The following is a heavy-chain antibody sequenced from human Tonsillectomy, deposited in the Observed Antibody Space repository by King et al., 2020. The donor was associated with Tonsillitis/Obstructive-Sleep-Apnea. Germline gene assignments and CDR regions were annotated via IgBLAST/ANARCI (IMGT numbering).Heavy chain of an antibody. V-gene: IGHV1-2*06. J-gene: IGHJ6*03. Sequence: QVQLVQSGAEVKKPGASVKVSCKASGYTFTGYYLHWVRQAPGQGLEWMGRINPNSGGTNYAQKCQGRVTMTRDTSISTAYMELSKLRSDDTTVYYCARDSSNPHSYFYYMDVWGKGTTVTVSS. D-gene: IGHD4-11*01. CDR3: ARDSSNPHSYFYYMDV. CDR1: GYTFTGYY. CDR2: INPNSGGT.